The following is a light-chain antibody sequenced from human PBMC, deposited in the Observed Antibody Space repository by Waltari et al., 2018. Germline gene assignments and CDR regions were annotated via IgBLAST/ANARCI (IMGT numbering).Light chain of an antibody. J-gene: IGLJ2*01. CDR1: GSNIGANT. Sequence: QSVLTQPPSASGTPGQRVTISCSGSGSNIGANTVNWYQQLPGTAPKLLMYRNDERPSGVPARFSGSKSGTSASLAISGLQSEDEADYYCTTWDASLNGVLFGAGTKLTVL. V-gene: IGLV1-44*01. CDR2: RND. CDR3: TTWDASLNGVL.